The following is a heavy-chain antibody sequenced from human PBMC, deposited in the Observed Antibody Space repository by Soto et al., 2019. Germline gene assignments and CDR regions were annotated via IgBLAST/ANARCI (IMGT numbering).Heavy chain of an antibody. CDR1: GFSLSADGVG. CDR3: AHAYGGTSWPNDAFDV. CDR2: IYWDDDK. D-gene: IGHD2-2*01. V-gene: IGHV2-5*02. J-gene: IGHJ3*01. Sequence: ITLKEAGPTLVKPTQTLTLTCTFSGFSLSADGVGVGWIRQPPGKALEWLALIYWDDDKSYRPSPKSRLTITKDTSKTQVVLTMTNMDPVDTATYYCAHAYGGTSWPNDAFDVWGQGTVVTVSS.